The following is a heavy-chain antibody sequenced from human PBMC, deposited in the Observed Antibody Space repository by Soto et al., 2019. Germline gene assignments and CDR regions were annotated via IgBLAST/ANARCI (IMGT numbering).Heavy chain of an antibody. V-gene: IGHV4-39*01. CDR1: GGSISSSSYY. J-gene: IGHJ6*02. CDR3: ARNLFKYYDFWSGYGDYYYGMDV. CDR2: IYYSGST. Sequence: PXETLSLSCTVAGGSISSSSYYWGWIRQPRGKGLEWIGSIYYSGSTYYNPSLKSRVTISVDTSKNQFSLRLSSVTAADTAVYYCARNLFKYYDFWSGYGDYYYGMDVWGQGTTVTVSS. D-gene: IGHD3-3*01.